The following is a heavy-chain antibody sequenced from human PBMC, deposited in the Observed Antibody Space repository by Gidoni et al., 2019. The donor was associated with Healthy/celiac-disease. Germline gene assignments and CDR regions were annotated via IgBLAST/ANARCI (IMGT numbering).Heavy chain of an antibody. J-gene: IGHJ6*02. CDR2: IYPGDADT. D-gene: IGHD2-2*01. CDR1: GYSFTSYC. Sequence: EVQLVQSGAEVKKPGESLKISCKGSGYSFTSYCIGWVRQMPGKGLEWMGIIYPGDADTRYSPSFQGQVTISADKSISTAYLQWSSLKASDTAMYYCARHGQIVVVPGASHYGMDVWGQGTTVTVSS. V-gene: IGHV5-51*01. CDR3: ARHGQIVVVPGASHYGMDV.